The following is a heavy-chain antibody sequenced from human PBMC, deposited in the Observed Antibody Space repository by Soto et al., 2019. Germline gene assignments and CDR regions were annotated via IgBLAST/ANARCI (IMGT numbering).Heavy chain of an antibody. J-gene: IGHJ6*01. CDR2: ISSSSSYI. D-gene: IGHD1-26*01. CDR1: GFTFSSYS. V-gene: IGHV3-21*01. CDR3: PRNRVIVGATTLTYYGMDV. Sequence: EVQLVESGGGLVKPGGSLRLSCAASGFTFSSYSMNWVRQAPGKGLEWCSYISSSSSYIYYADSVKGRFTSSRDNARNSEYLQMNSLGAEDTAVYYCPRNRVIVGATTLTYYGMDVRGQGTTVTVSS.